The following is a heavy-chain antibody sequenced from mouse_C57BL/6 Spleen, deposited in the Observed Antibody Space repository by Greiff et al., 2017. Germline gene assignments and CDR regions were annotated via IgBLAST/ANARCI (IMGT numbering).Heavy chain of an antibody. CDR1: GYAFSSSW. J-gene: IGHJ4*01. D-gene: IGHD1-1*01. CDR2: IYPGDGDT. CDR3: ARYDYYGSSHAMDY. V-gene: IGHV1-82*01. Sequence: VQLQQSGPELVKPGASVKISCKASGYAFSSSWMNWVKQRPGKGLEWIGRIYPGDGDTNYNGKFKGKATLTADKSSSTAYMQLSSLTSEDSAVYFCARYDYYGSSHAMDYWGQGTSVTVSS.